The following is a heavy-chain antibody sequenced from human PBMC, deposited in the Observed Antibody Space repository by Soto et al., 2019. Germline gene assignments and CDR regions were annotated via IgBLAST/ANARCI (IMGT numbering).Heavy chain of an antibody. Sequence: PSENLSLTCTVSGGSVNSDHYYWSWIRQPPGKGLEWIGYIYYTGSTNYNPSLESRVTISLDPSRNQFSLKLSSVTAADTAMFYCVREYINSPEAIDFWGQGVLLTLS. CDR1: GGSVNSDHYY. CDR3: VREYINSPEAIDF. J-gene: IGHJ4*02. CDR2: IYYTGST. D-gene: IGHD6-6*01. V-gene: IGHV4-61*01.